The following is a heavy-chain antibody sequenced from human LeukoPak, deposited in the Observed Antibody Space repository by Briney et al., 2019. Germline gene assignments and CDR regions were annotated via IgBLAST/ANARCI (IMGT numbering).Heavy chain of an antibody. CDR3: ARADSSGYLFDY. V-gene: IGHV4-39*07. CDR2: IYYSGST. J-gene: IGHJ4*02. CDR1: GGSISSSSYY. Sequence: SETLSLTCTVSGGSISSSSYYWGWIRQPPGKGLEWIGSIYYSGSTYYNPSLKSRVTISVDTSKNQFSLKLSSVTAADTAVYYCARADSSGYLFDYWGQGTLVTVSS. D-gene: IGHD3-22*01.